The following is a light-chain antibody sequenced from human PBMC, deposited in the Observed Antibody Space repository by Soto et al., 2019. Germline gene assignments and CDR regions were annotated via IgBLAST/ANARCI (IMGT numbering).Light chain of an antibody. J-gene: IGKJ2*01. V-gene: IGKV3-11*01. CDR2: DAV. CDR1: QSVNSY. CDR3: QQRSNRPPVYT. Sequence: EVVLTQSPATLSLSPGERATLSCRASQSVNSYLAWYQQKPGQAPRLLIYDAVSRATGIPARFIGSGSGTDFTLTISSLDPEDFAVYDCQQRSNRPPVYTFGQGTKLDMK.